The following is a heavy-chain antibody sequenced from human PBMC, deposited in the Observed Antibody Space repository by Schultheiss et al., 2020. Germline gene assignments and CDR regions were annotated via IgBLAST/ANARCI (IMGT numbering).Heavy chain of an antibody. CDR1: GFTFSDYY. D-gene: IGHD6-6*01. Sequence: GGSLRLSCAASGFTFSDYYMSWIRQAPGKGLEWVSYISSSSSYTNYADSVKGRFTISRDNAKNSLYLQMNSLRAEDTAVYYCARDRGSSSYRTYYYYMDVWGKGTTVTVSS. CDR2: ISSSSSYT. V-gene: IGHV3-11*05. CDR3: ARDRGSSSYRTYYYYMDV. J-gene: IGHJ6*03.